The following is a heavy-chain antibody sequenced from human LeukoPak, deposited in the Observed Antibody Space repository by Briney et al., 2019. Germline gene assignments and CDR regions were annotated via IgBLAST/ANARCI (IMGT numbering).Heavy chain of an antibody. Sequence: PSETLSLTCTVSGGSISSSSYYWGWIRQPPGKGLEWIGSIYYSGSTYYNPSLKSRATISVDTSKNQFSLKLSSVTAADTAVYYCARHGKMTPWTVVPLKPFDYWGQGTLVTVSS. J-gene: IGHJ4*02. CDR1: GGSISSSSYY. CDR3: ARHGKMTPWTVVPLKPFDY. CDR2: IYYSGST. D-gene: IGHD2-2*01. V-gene: IGHV4-39*01.